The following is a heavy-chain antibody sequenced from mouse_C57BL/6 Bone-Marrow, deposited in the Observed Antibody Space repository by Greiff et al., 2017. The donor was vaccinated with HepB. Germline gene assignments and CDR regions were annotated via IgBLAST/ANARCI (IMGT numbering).Heavy chain of an antibody. D-gene: IGHD1-1*01. J-gene: IGHJ4*01. Sequence: EVQLQQSGPELVKPGASVKISCKASGYTFTDYYMNWVKQSHGKSLEWIGDINPNNGGTSYNQKFKGKATLTVDKSSSTAYMELRSLTSEDSAVYYCARYTTVVAYYYAMDYWGQGTSVTVSS. CDR2: INPNNGGT. CDR3: ARYTTVVAYYYAMDY. CDR1: GYTFTDYY. V-gene: IGHV1-26*01.